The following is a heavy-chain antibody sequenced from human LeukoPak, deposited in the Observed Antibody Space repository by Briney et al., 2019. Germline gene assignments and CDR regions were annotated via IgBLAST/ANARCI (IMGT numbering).Heavy chain of an antibody. J-gene: IGHJ6*02. CDR1: GYTFTSYG. D-gene: IGHD4-11*01. V-gene: IGHV1-18*01. CDR2: ISAYNGNT. Sequence: ASVKVSCKASGYTFTSYGISWVRQAPGQGLEWMGWISAYNGNTNYAQKLQGRVTMTTDTSTSTAYMELRSLRSDDTAVYYRARGGAPDDYSNPGYYYYGMDVWGQGTTVTVSS. CDR3: ARGGAPDDYSNPGYYYYGMDV.